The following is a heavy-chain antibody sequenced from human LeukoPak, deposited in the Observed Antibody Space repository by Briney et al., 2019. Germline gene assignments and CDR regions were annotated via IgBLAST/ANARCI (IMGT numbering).Heavy chain of an antibody. V-gene: IGHV3-21*01. J-gene: IGHJ4*02. Sequence: GGSLRLSCAASGFTFSSYSMNWVRQAPGKGLEWVSSISSSSSYIYYADSVKGRFTISRDNAKNSLYLQMNSLRAEDTAVYYCARDLSSGWYALDYWGQGTLVTVSS. CDR1: GFTFSSYS. D-gene: IGHD6-19*01. CDR2: ISSSSSYI. CDR3: ARDLSSGWYALDY.